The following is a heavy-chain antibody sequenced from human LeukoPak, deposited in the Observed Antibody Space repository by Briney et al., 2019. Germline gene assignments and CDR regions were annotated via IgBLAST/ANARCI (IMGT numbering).Heavy chain of an antibody. V-gene: IGHV3-23*01. Sequence: GGSLRLSCAASGFTYTSYAMSWVRQAPGKGLEWVSGISGSGVESFYADSVKGRFTISRDNSRNTLYLQMNSLRAEDTAVYYCANSGNYYDTSGHAYWGQGTLVTVSS. CDR2: ISGSGVES. J-gene: IGHJ4*02. CDR1: GFTYTSYA. D-gene: IGHD3-22*01. CDR3: ANSGNYYDTSGHAY.